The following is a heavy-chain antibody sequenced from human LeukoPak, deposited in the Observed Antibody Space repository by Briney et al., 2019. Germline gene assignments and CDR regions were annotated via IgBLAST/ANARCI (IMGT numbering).Heavy chain of an antibody. CDR1: GFTFSSYW. CDR2: INSDGSST. J-gene: IGHJ4*02. D-gene: IGHD3-10*01. V-gene: IGHV3-74*01. CDR3: ARDLRGWFGESQFDY. Sequence: GGSLRLSCAASGFTFSSYWMYWVRQAPGKGLVWVSRINSDGSSTRYADSVKGRFTISRDNAKNTLYLEMNSLRVEDTAVYYCARDLRGWFGESQFDYRGQGTLVTVSS.